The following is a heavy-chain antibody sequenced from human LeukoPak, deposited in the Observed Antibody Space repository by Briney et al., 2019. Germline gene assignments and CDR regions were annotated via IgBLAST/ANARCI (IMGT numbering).Heavy chain of an antibody. J-gene: IGHJ4*02. D-gene: IGHD3-22*01. CDR2: IYSGGST. Sequence: PGGSLRLSCAASGFTVSSNHMSWVRQAPGKGLEWVSVIYSGGSTSSADSVKGRFTISRDNSKNTLYLQMNNLRAEDTAVYYCARSYYFDSSGFYDNCGEGNLVTVSS. CDR1: GFTVSSNH. V-gene: IGHV3-53*01. CDR3: ARSYYFDSSGFYDN.